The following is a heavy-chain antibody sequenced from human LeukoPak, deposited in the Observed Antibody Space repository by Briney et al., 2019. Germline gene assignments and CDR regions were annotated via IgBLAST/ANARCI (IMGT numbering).Heavy chain of an antibody. D-gene: IGHD2-2*01. Sequence: ASVKVSCKASGYTFTNYGISWVRQAPGQGLEWMGWISAYNGNTNYAQKLQGRVTMTTDTSTSTAYMELRSLTSDDTAVYYCARVGAYCTSTGCLDYWGQGTLVTVSS. V-gene: IGHV1-18*01. CDR1: GYTFTNYG. J-gene: IGHJ4*02. CDR3: ARVGAYCTSTGCLDY. CDR2: ISAYNGNT.